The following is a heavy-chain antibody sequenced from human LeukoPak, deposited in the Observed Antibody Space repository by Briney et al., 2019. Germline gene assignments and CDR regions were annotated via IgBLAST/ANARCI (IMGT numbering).Heavy chain of an antibody. D-gene: IGHD3-10*01. CDR1: GFTFSDYA. J-gene: IGHJ4*02. CDR3: AKGRSGTYYLHDY. Sequence: GGSLRLSCAASGFTFSDYAMSWFRQAPGKGLEWVSSISGSGGDTYYADSMEGRFSISRDNSKNTLYLQITSLRAEDTAVYYCAKGRSGTYYLHDYWGQGTLVTVSS. V-gene: IGHV3-23*01. CDR2: ISGSGGDT.